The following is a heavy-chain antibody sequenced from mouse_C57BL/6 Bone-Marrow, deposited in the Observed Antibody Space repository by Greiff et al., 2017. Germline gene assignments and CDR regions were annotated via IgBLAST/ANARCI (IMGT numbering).Heavy chain of an antibody. V-gene: IGHV1-9*01. Sequence: VKLMESGAELMKPGASVKLSCKATGYTFTGYWIEWVKQRPGHGLEWIGEILPGSGSTNYNEKFKGKATFTADTSSNTAYMQLSSLTTEDSAIYYCASPLYYDYGLWVAYWGQGTLVTVSA. D-gene: IGHD2-4*01. CDR1: GYTFTGYW. J-gene: IGHJ3*01. CDR2: ILPGSGST. CDR3: ASPLYYDYGLWVAY.